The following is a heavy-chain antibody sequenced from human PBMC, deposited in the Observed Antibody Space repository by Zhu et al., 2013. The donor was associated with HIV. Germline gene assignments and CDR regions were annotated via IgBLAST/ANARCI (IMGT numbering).Heavy chain of an antibody. D-gene: IGHD3-3*02. CDR2: IIPVFGTT. CDR1: GGKLTYKA. V-gene: IGHV1-69*06. CDR3: ATPVTMFGVSWPQARYYGMDV. Sequence: VQSGAEAKRPGSSVKVSSQASGGKLTYKAVSWIRQAPGQGFEWMGSIIPVFGTTKYGQNFKERVAITGDMSTNTVFLELRSLTSDDTADYFCATPVTMFGVSWPQARYYGMDVWG. J-gene: IGHJ6*02.